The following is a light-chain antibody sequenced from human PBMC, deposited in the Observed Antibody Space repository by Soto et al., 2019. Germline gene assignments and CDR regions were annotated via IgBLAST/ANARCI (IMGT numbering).Light chain of an antibody. CDR2: LNSDGSH. J-gene: IGLJ2*01. CDR1: SGHSSYA. V-gene: IGLV4-69*01. Sequence: QPVLTQSPSASASLGASVKLTCTLSSGHSSYAIAWHQQQPEKGPRYLMKLNSDGSHSKGDGIPDRFSGSSSGAERSLTISSLQSEDEADYYCHTWGTDVVFGGGTKLTVL. CDR3: HTWGTDVV.